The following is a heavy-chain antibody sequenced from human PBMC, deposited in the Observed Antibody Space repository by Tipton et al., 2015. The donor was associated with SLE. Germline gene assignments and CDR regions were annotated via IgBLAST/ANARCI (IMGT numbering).Heavy chain of an antibody. J-gene: IGHJ6*02. Sequence: TLSLTCTVSGGSISGGGYYYWNWIRQHPGKALEWIGYISYSGSTYYNPSLKSRITISLDTPNNQFSLRLSSVTAADTAVYYCARGRLELQMYYYYGMDVWGQGTTVTVSS. CDR2: ISYSGST. D-gene: IGHD1-7*01. V-gene: IGHV4-31*03. CDR3: ARGRLELQMYYYYGMDV. CDR1: GGSISGGGYYY.